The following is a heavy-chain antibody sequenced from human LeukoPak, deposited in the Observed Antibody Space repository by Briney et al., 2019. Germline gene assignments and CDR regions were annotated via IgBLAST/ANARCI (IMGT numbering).Heavy chain of an antibody. CDR1: GGSISSYY. CDR3: ARVEYRRRRQQMHDY. J-gene: IGHJ4*02. Sequence: SETLSLTCTVSGGSISSYYWSWIRQPAGKGLEWIGHIYTSGSTNYNPSLKSRVTISVNTSKNQFSLKLSSVTGADTAVYYCARVEYRRRRQQMHDYWGQGTLDSVSS. V-gene: IGHV4-4*07. D-gene: IGHD6-6*01. CDR2: IYTSGST.